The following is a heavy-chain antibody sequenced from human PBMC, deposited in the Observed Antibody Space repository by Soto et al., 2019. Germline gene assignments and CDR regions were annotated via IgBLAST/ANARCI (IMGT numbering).Heavy chain of an antibody. CDR3: ARQSEYYYASGRAAPLYGMDV. J-gene: IGHJ6*02. CDR1: NASISSRKW. Sequence: SSETLSLTCTVSNASISSRKWWTWVRQTPGKGLEWIGEIYHSGSINHNPSLKSRVTMSADKSKNQFSLKMTSVTAADTAVYFCARQSEYYYASGRAAPLYGMDVWGQGTTVTVSS. V-gene: IGHV4-4*02. CDR2: IYHSGSI. D-gene: IGHD3-10*01.